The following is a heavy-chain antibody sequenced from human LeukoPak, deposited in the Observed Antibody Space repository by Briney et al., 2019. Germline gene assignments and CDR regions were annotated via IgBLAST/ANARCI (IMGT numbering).Heavy chain of an antibody. D-gene: IGHD3-10*01. CDR3: ASVTGRDDYYYMDV. CDR2: INWNGDST. Sequence: GGSLRLSYAASGFTFDDYGMTWVRQAPGKGLEWVASINWNGDSTIYADSVKGRFTISRDNSKNSLSPAMTSLSVEDTAFYYCASVTGRDDYYYMDVWGKGTTVTVSS. CDR1: GFTFDDYG. V-gene: IGHV3-20*03. J-gene: IGHJ6*03.